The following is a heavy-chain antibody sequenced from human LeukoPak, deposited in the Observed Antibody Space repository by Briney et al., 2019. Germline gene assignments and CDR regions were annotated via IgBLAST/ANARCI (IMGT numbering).Heavy chain of an antibody. CDR2: ISNGKT. D-gene: IGHD2-21*02. J-gene: IGHJ5*02. CDR1: GFPFCSHA. CDR3: VREAGYCASVCLKSNWFDP. Sequence: GGSLRLSCAASGFPFCSHAMSWVRQPPGKGLEWVSAISNGKTYYADSVRGRFTISRDDSKNTVYLQMNSLRDEDTALYYCVREAGYCASVCLKSNWFDPWGQGTLVTVSS. V-gene: IGHV3-23*01.